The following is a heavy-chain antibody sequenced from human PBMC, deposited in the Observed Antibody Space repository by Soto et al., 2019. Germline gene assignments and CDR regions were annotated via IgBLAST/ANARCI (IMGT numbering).Heavy chain of an antibody. D-gene: IGHD6-6*01. J-gene: IGHJ4*02. CDR1: GGSISSXXXX. CDR2: IYYSGST. Sequence: QVQLQESGPGLVKPSQTLSLTCTVSGGSISSXXXXXXWIRQHPGKGLEWIGYIYYSGSTYYNPSLKSRVTISVDTSKNQFSLRLSSVTAADTAVYYCARTAEDNGVIAAILYWGQGTLVTVSS. V-gene: IGHV4-31*03. CDR3: ARTAEDNGVIAAILY.